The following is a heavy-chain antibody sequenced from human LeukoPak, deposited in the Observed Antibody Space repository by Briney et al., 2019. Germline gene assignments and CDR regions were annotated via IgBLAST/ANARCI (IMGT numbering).Heavy chain of an antibody. CDR1: GYTFTSYD. CDR2: MNPNSGNT. V-gene: IGHV1-8*01. D-gene: IGHD1-26*01. CDR3: ARSRRRGSKYYFDY. J-gene: IGHJ4*02. Sequence: ASVKVSCKASGYTFTSYDINWVRQATGQGLEWMGWMNPNSGNTGYAQKFQGRVTMTRNTSISTAYMELSSLRSEDTAVYYCARSRRRGSKYYFDYWGQGTLVTVSS.